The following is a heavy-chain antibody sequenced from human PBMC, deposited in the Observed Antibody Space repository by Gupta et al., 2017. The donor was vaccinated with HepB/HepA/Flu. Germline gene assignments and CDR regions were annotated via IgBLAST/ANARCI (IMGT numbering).Heavy chain of an antibody. D-gene: IGHD1-26*01. CDR3: AKAKGVRCVGVPPPYYMDV. J-gene: IGHJ6*03. CDR1: GFPFINYA. V-gene: IGHV3-23*01. CDR2: ISGRGGSP. Sequence: EVQLLESGGGLVPPAGSLSLSCAASGFPFINYAMPWVRQAPGKGLDWVSDISGRGGSPYYTDSVKGRVTISRDNSKNTLYLQMNSLRAEDTAIYYWAKAKGVRCVGVPPPYYMDVWGKGTTVTVSS.